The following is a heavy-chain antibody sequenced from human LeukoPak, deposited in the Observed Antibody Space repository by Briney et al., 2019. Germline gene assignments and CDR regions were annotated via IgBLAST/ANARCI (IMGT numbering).Heavy chain of an antibody. D-gene: IGHD3-22*01. CDR3: ARINYYDGSGFYRDY. CDR1: GFTVSDYY. Sequence: GGSLRLSCAASGFTVSDYYMSWVRQAPGKGLEWVSVIYSGGKTYYADSVKGRFTISRDDSKNTLHLQMNSLRAEDTAVYYCARINYYDGSGFYRDYWGQGTLVTVSS. V-gene: IGHV3-53*01. CDR2: IYSGGKT. J-gene: IGHJ4*02.